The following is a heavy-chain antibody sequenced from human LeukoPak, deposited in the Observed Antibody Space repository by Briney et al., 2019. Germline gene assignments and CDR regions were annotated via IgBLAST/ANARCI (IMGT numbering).Heavy chain of an antibody. CDR1: GFTVSSNY. V-gene: IGHV3-53*01. D-gene: IGHD2-15*01. J-gene: IGHJ4*02. CDR2: IYSGGST. Sequence: PGGSLRLSCAASGFTVSSNYMNWVRQAPGKGLEWVSVIYSGGSTYYGDSVKGRFTISSDNSKNTLYLQMNSLRAEDTAVYYCASSRYCSGGSCYFDYWGQGTLVTVSS. CDR3: ASSRYCSGGSCYFDY.